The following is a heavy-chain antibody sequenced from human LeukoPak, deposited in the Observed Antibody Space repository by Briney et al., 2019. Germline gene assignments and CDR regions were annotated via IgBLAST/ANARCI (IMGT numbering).Heavy chain of an antibody. V-gene: IGHV1-8*01. CDR3: ARERGSYYMDV. D-gene: IGHD2-15*01. Sequence: ASVKGSCKASGYTFTSDDINWVRQATGQGLEWMGWMNPNSGNTGYAQKFQGRVTMTRNTSISTAYMELSSLRSEDTAVYYCARERGSYYMDVWGKGTTVTVSS. J-gene: IGHJ6*03. CDR2: MNPNSGNT. CDR1: GYTFTSDD.